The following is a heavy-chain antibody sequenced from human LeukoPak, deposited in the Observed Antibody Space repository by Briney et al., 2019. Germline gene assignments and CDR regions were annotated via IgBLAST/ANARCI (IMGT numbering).Heavy chain of an antibody. V-gene: IGHV3-23*01. D-gene: IGHD1-26*01. CDR3: AKDRERGGSYYDY. CDR1: VFTFISDV. J-gene: IGHJ4*02. Sequence: PGGSLRLSCAASVFTFISDVMSWVRAAPGKGLEWGSAISGSGGSTYYADSLKGRFTISRDNSKKPLYLQMNSLRAGDTAVYDCAKDRERGGSYYDYWGQGTLVTVSS. CDR2: ISGSGGST.